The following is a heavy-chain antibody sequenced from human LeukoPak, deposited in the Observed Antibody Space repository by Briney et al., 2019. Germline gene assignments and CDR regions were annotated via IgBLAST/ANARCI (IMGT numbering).Heavy chain of an antibody. CDR2: IKQDGSEK. CDR3: ARGMTIAANWFDP. V-gene: IGHV3-7*01. CDR1: GFTFTSYW. Sequence: GGSLRLSCAASGFTFTSYWMNWVRQAPGKGLEWVANIKQDGSEKYHVDSVKGRFTISRDNAKNSLYLEMNSLRVEDTAVYYCARGMTIAANWFDPWGQGTLVTVSS. D-gene: IGHD2-15*01. J-gene: IGHJ5*02.